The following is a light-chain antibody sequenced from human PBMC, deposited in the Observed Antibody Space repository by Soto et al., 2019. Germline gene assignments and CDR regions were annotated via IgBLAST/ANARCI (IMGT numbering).Light chain of an antibody. V-gene: IGLV1-40*01. CDR2: GNT. CDR1: SSNIGAGYD. CDR3: QSYDSSLIGVV. J-gene: IGLJ2*01. Sequence: QSVLTQPPSVSGAPGQRVTISCTGSSSNIGAGYDVHWYQQLPGTAPKLLIYGNTNRPSGVPDRFSRSKSGTSASLAITGLQAEDEADYYCQSYDSSLIGVVFGGGTKVTVL.